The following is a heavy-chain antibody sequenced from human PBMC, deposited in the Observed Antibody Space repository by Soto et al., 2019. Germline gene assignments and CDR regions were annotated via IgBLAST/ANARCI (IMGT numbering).Heavy chain of an antibody. CDR1: GFTFSSYG. CDR3: AKAIYCSSASCYAFDI. CDR2: ISYDGSNK. Sequence: GGSLRLSCAASGFTFSSYGMHWVRQAPGKGLEWVAVISYDGSNKDYADSVKGRFTISRDKSKNTLYLQMNSLRAEDTTVYYCAKAIYCSSASCYAFDIWGQGTMVTVSS. V-gene: IGHV3-30*18. D-gene: IGHD2-2*01. J-gene: IGHJ3*02.